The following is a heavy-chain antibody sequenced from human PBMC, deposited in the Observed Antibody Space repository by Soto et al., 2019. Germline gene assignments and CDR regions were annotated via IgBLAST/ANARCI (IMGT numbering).Heavy chain of an antibody. V-gene: IGHV3-23*04. D-gene: IGHD6-25*01. J-gene: IGHJ4*02. CDR1: GFTFDSYA. CDR2: LSGSGDTT. Sequence: EVHLVESGGGLVQPGGSLRLSCAASGFTFDSYAMSWVRQAPGKGLVWVSALSGSGDTTYYADSVQGRFTISRDNSKNMVYLQINSLRAEDTAVYYCAKDAKGASAPFFFDDWGQGTLVSVSS. CDR3: AKDAKGASAPFFFDD.